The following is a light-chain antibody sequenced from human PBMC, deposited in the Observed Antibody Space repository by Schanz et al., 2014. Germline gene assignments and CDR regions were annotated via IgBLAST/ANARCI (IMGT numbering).Light chain of an antibody. CDR2: EVN. V-gene: IGLV2-14*01. Sequence: QSALTQPPSASGSPGQSVTISCSGTSSDVGGYNFVSWYQQHPGKAPKLMIYEVNKRPSGVSIRFSGSTSGNTASLTISGLQAEDEADYYCCLYTPMSVIFGGGTKLTVL. CDR3: CLYTPMSVI. J-gene: IGLJ2*01. CDR1: SSDVGGYNF.